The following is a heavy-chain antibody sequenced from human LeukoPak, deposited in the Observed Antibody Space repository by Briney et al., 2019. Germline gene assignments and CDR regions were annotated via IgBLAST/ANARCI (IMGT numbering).Heavy chain of an antibody. CDR3: ARESSSWYRGWFDP. J-gene: IGHJ5*02. CDR2: IYTTGRT. Sequence: PSETLSLTCTVSGGSFTSYYWSWIRQPAGKGLEWIGRIYTTGRTNYNPSLKSRVTISIDTSKNQFSLKLSSVTAADTAVYYCARESSSWYRGWFDPWGQGTLVTVSS. CDR1: GGSFTSYY. V-gene: IGHV4-4*07. D-gene: IGHD6-13*01.